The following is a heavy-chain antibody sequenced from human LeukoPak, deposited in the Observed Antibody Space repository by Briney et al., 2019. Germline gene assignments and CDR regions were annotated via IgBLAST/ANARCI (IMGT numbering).Heavy chain of an antibody. CDR3: ARGIEVHADGDY. J-gene: IGHJ4*02. Sequence: GGSLRLSCAASGFTFSSYAMHWVRQAPGKGLEWVSYISSSGSTIYYADSVKGRFTISRDNAKNSLYLQMNSLRAEDTAVYYCARGIEVHADGDYWGQGTLVTVSS. CDR1: GFTFSSYA. D-gene: IGHD1-26*01. V-gene: IGHV3-48*03. CDR2: ISSSGSTI.